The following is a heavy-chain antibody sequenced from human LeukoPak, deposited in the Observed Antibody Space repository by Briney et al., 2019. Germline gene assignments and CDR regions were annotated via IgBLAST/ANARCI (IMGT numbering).Heavy chain of an antibody. J-gene: IGHJ3*02. V-gene: IGHV3-74*01. CDR3: ARGRFHDAFDI. CDR1: GFTFSSYS. CDR2: INSDGSST. Sequence: GGSLRLSCAASGFTFSSYSMNWVRQAPGKGLVWVSRINSDGSSTSYADSVKGRFTISRDNAKNTLYLQMNSLRAEDTAVYYCARGRFHDAFDIWGQGTMVTVSS.